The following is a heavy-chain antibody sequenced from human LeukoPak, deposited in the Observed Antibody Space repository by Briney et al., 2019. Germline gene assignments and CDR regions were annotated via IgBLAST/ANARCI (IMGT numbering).Heavy chain of an antibody. CDR1: GYTFTAYY. CDR2: INPNSGGT. Sequence: ASVKVSCKASGYTFTAYYMHWVRQAPGQGLEWMGWINPNSGGTNYAQKFQGRVTMTRDTSISTAYMELSRLRSEDTAVYYCARVGTYCGGDCYPHAHYYYYYMDVWGKGTTVTISS. V-gene: IGHV1-2*02. CDR3: ARVGTYCGGDCYPHAHYYYYYMDV. D-gene: IGHD2-21*02. J-gene: IGHJ6*03.